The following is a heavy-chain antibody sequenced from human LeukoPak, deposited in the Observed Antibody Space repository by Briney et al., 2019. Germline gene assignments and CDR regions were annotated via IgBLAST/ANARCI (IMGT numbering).Heavy chain of an antibody. CDR2: MIGTGDT. CDR1: GFNFGNFA. CDR3: AKDMHYNDGRWEFDP. Sequence: GGSLGLSCVASGFNFGNFAVTWVRQAPGTGLEWVSGMIGTGDTYYADSVKGRFTMFRDYSRTTLYLQMNNLIFEDTAIYYCAKDMHYNDGRWEFDPWGQGTLVTVSS. V-gene: IGHV3-23*01. J-gene: IGHJ5*02. D-gene: IGHD5-24*01.